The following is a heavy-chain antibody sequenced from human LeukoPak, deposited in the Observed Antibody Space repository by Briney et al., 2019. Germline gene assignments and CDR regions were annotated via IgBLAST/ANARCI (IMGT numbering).Heavy chain of an antibody. V-gene: IGHV3-30*02. CDR2: IRYDGSNK. Sequence: PGGSLRLSCAASGFTFSRYGMHWVRQAPGKGLEWVAFIRYDGSNKYYADSVKGRFTISRDNSKNTLYLQMNSLRAEDTAVYYCAKIGIAARPHDYWGQGTLVTVSS. J-gene: IGHJ4*02. CDR3: AKIGIAARPHDY. CDR1: GFTFSRYG. D-gene: IGHD6-6*01.